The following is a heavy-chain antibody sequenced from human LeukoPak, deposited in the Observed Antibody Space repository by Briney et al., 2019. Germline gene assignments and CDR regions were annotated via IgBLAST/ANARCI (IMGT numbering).Heavy chain of an antibody. D-gene: IGHD5-12*01. CDR3: ASLVSGNFDY. Sequence: PGGSLRLSCAASGFTFSSYGMSWVRQTPGKGLEWVSGISVNGGRTYYADSLKGRFTLSRDSSKNTLYLQVNSLRVEDTAVYYCASLVSGNFDYWGQGTLVTVSS. J-gene: IGHJ4*02. CDR2: ISVNGGRT. CDR1: GFTFSSYG. V-gene: IGHV3-23*01.